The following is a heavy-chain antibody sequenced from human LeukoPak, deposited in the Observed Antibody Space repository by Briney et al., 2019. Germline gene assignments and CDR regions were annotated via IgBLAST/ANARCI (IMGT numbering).Heavy chain of an antibody. J-gene: IGHJ4*02. D-gene: IGHD3-3*01. CDR1: GFTFSSYS. Sequence: GGSLRLSCAASGFTFSSYSMTWVRQAPGKGLEWVSSISSSSSYMYYADSVKGRFTISRDNAKNSLYLQMNSLRAEDTAVYYCASPLLTIFGVVTDIWGQGTLVTVSS. CDR2: ISSSSSYM. CDR3: ASPLLTIFGVVTDI. V-gene: IGHV3-21*01.